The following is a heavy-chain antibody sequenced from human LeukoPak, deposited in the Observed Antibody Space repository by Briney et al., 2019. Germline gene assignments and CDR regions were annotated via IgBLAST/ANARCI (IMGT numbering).Heavy chain of an antibody. Sequence: GGSLRLSCAASGFTFSSYSMNWVRQAPGKGLEWVSYISSSGSTIYYADSVKGRFTISRDNAKNSLYLQMNSLRAEDTAVYYCARDQAAAAGTLKWLDPWGQGTLVTVSS. J-gene: IGHJ5*02. V-gene: IGHV3-48*04. CDR2: ISSSGSTI. CDR1: GFTFSSYS. CDR3: ARDQAAAAGTLKWLDP. D-gene: IGHD6-13*01.